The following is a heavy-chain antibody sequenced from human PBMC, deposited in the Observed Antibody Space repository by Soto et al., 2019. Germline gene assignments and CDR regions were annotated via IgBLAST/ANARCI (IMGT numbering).Heavy chain of an antibody. CDR2: ISSSSSYI. V-gene: IGHV3-21*01. D-gene: IGHD3-22*01. J-gene: IGHJ3*02. CDR1: GFTFSSYS. Sequence: PGGSLRLSCAASGFTFSSYSMNWVRQAPGKGLEWVSSISSSSSYIYYADSVKGRFTISRDNAKNSLYLQMNSLRAEDTAVYYCARAKIRVVVAPGAFDIWGQGTMVTVS. CDR3: ARAKIRVVVAPGAFDI.